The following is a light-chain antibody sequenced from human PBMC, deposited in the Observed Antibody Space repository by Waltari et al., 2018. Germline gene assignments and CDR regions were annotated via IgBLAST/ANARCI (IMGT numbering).Light chain of an antibody. CDR2: GAS. CDR1: QSVGSNY. V-gene: IGKV3-20*01. J-gene: IGKJ1*01. Sequence: ELVLTQSPGPLSFSPGERATLPCRASQSVGSNYLAWYHQKPGQAPRLLIYGASSRATGIPERFSGSGSGTDFTLNILSLEPEDFAVYYCQQYATSPWTSGQGTKVELK. CDR3: QQYATSPWT.